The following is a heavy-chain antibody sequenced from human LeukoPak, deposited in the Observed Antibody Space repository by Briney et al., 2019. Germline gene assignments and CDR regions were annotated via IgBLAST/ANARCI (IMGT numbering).Heavy chain of an antibody. J-gene: IGHJ4*02. CDR3: ARDGAGNFDY. CDR2: TYYRSKWYN. CDR1: GDSVSSSSDT. V-gene: IGHV6-1*01. Sequence: SQTLSLTCAISGDSVSSSSDTWNWIRQSPSRGLEWLGRTYYRSKWYNDYAESVKSRITINSDTSKNQFSLQLNSVTPEDTAVYYCARDGAGNFDYWGQGTLVTVSS. D-gene: IGHD6-19*01.